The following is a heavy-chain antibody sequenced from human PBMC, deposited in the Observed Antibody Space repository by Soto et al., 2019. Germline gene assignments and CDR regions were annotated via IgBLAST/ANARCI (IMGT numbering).Heavy chain of an antibody. CDR1: GGTFSSYA. J-gene: IGHJ6*02. D-gene: IGHD3-22*01. CDR3: ASINYDSSGYYYGVVGYYYGMDV. V-gene: IGHV1-69*12. CDR2: IIPIFGTA. Sequence: QVQLVQSGAEVKKPGSSVKVSCKASGGTFSSYAISWVRQAPGQGLEWMGGIIPIFGTANYAQKFQGRVRIAADESTSTAYMELSSLRSEDTAVYYCASINYDSSGYYYGVVGYYYGMDVWGQGTTVTVSS.